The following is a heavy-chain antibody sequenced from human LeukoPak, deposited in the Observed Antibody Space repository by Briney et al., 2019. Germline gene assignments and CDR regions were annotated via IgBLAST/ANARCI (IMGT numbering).Heavy chain of an antibody. CDR3: VKDNREEDWFDP. Sequence: GGSLRLSCSASGFTFRKYSMHWVRQGPGKGLEYVSAISSNGRTYYADSVKGRFTISRDNSKSTLYLQMSSLRPEDTAVYYCVKDNREEDWFDPWGQGTLVTVSS. CDR2: ISSNGRT. V-gene: IGHV3-64D*09. CDR1: GFTFRKYS. J-gene: IGHJ5*02. D-gene: IGHD2/OR15-2a*01.